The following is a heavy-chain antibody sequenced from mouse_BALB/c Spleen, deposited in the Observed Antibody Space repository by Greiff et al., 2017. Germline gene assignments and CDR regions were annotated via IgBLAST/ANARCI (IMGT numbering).Heavy chain of an antibody. CDR3: ARYYGNSYAMDY. J-gene: IGHJ4*01. CDR2: ISTYYGNT. Sequence: QVQLKQSGPELVKPGASVKMSCKGSGYTFTDYAMHWVKQSHAKSLEWIGVISTYYGNTNYNQKFKGKATMTVDKSSSTAYMELARLTSEDSAIYYCARYYGNSYAMDYWGQGTSVTVSS. D-gene: IGHD2-1*01. V-gene: IGHV1-67*01. CDR1: GYTFTDYA.